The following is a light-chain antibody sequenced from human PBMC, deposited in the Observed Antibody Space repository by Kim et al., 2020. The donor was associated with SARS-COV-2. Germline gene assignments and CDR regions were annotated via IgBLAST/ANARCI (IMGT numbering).Light chain of an antibody. Sequence: SASVGDRDTITCQASHDISNSLNWYQQKPGKAPKLLIYEATNLETGVSSRFSGSGSGTDFTFTISSLQPEDIATYYCQQYEILPYTFGQGTKLEI. J-gene: IGKJ2*01. CDR1: HDISNS. CDR3: QQYEILPYT. CDR2: EAT. V-gene: IGKV1-33*01.